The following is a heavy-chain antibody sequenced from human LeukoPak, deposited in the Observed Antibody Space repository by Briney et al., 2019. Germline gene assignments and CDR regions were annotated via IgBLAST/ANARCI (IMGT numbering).Heavy chain of an antibody. CDR2: TYYRSKWYD. CDR1: GDGVSSNSAA. V-gene: IGHV6-1*01. Sequence: SQTLSLTCAISGDGVSSNSAAWNWIRQSPSRGLEWLGRTYYRSKWYDDYAVSVKSRITINPDTSKNQFSLQLNSVTPDDTAVYYCAKDSGFGLNGFDPWGQGTLVTVSS. D-gene: IGHD3-16*01. CDR3: AKDSGFGLNGFDP. J-gene: IGHJ5*02.